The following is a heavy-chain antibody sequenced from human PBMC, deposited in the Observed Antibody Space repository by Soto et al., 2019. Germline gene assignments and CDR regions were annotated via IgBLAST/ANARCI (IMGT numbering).Heavy chain of an antibody. D-gene: IGHD5-12*01. V-gene: IGHV3-48*01. Sequence: EVQLVESGGGLVQPGGSLRLSCAASGFTFSSYSMNWVRQAPGKGLEWVSYISSSSSTIYYADSVKGRFTISRDNGKNSLYLQMNSLRAEDTAVYYCAREALTGSIIYAFDIWGQGTMVTVSS. CDR2: ISSSSSTI. CDR1: GFTFSSYS. CDR3: AREALTGSIIYAFDI. J-gene: IGHJ3*02.